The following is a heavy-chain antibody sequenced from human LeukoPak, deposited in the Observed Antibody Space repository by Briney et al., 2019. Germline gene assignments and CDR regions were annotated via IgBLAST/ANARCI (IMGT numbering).Heavy chain of an antibody. D-gene: IGHD6-13*01. V-gene: IGHV4-4*07. J-gene: IGHJ5*02. Sequence: SETLSLTCTVSGGSISSYYWSWIRQPAGKVLEWIGRIYTSVSTNYNPSLKSRVTMSVDTSKNQFSLKLSSVTAADTAVYYCASYSWYSGWFDPWGQGTLVTVSS. CDR3: ASYSWYSGWFDP. CDR1: GGSISSYY. CDR2: IYTSVST.